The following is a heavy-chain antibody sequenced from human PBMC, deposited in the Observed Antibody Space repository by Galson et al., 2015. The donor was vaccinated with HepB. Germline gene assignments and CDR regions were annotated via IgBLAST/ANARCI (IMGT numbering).Heavy chain of an antibody. J-gene: IGHJ3*02. CDR3: AREYYYDSSGVDDFAFDI. CDR2: INPKSGDT. CDR1: GYTFTGYY. V-gene: IGHV1-2*06. D-gene: IGHD3-22*01. Sequence: SCKASGYTFTGYYMHWVRQAPGQGLEWMGRINPKSGDTKYAQKFQGRVTMTRDTSISTAYMELSRLRSDDTAVYYCAREYYYDSSGVDDFAFDIWGQGTMVTVSS.